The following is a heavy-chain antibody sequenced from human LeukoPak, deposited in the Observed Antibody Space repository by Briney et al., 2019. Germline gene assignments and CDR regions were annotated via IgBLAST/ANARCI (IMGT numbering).Heavy chain of an antibody. J-gene: IGHJ6*02. V-gene: IGHV1-18*01. Sequence: ASVKVSCKASGYTFTSYGISWVRQAPGQGLEWMGWISAYNGNTNYAQKLQDRVTMTTDTSTSTAYMELRSLRSDDTAVYYCARVDLRFLEWLPNPLGYYYGMDVWGQGTTVTVSS. D-gene: IGHD3-3*01. CDR1: GYTFTSYG. CDR3: ARVDLRFLEWLPNPLGYYYGMDV. CDR2: ISAYNGNT.